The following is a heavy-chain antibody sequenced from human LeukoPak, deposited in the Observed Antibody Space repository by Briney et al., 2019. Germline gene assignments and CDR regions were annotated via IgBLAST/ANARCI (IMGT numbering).Heavy chain of an antibody. CDR3: ARDRSTIFGVVITSYYDY. V-gene: IGHV1-18*01. Sequence: ASVKVSCKASGYTFTSYGISWVRQAPGQGLEWMGWISAYNGNTNYAQKLQGRVTMTTDTSTSTAYMELRSLRSDDTAVYYCARDRSTIFGVVITSYYDYWGQGTLVTVSS. CDR2: ISAYNGNT. J-gene: IGHJ4*02. CDR1: GYTFTSYG. D-gene: IGHD3-3*01.